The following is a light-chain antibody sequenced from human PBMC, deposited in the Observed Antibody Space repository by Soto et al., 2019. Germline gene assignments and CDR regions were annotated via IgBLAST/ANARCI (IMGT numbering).Light chain of an antibody. Sequence: DVQMTQSPSSLSASVGDTITITCRASHDIANYVNWYQQKPGKPPNLLIYDATNLQAGVPSRFSGSGSGTDFTLTITTVQPDDIATYYCQQYDNVQLTFGGGTKVDLK. CDR2: DAT. J-gene: IGKJ4*01. CDR3: QQYDNVQLT. CDR1: HDIANY. V-gene: IGKV1-33*01.